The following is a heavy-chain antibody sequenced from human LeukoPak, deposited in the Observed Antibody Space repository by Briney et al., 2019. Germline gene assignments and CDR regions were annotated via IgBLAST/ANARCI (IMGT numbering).Heavy chain of an antibody. D-gene: IGHD6-19*01. J-gene: IGHJ4*02. Sequence: PSETLSLTYTVSGGSISSYYWSWIRQPPGKGLEWIGYIYYSGSTNYNPSLKSRVTISVDTSKNQFSLKLSSVTAADTAVYYCARVKSSGFYFDYWGQGTLVTVSS. CDR1: GGSISSYY. CDR3: ARVKSSGFYFDY. CDR2: IYYSGST. V-gene: IGHV4-59*01.